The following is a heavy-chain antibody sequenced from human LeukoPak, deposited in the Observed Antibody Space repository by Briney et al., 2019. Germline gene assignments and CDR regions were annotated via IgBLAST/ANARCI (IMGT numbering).Heavy chain of an antibody. CDR1: GFTFSSYS. V-gene: IGHV3-48*04. CDR2: ISISSSSV. CDR3: ARDSLAAAGDDNFDI. Sequence: PGGSLRLSCAASGFTFSSYSMNWVRQAPGKGLEWVSYISISSSSVYYADSVKGRFTISRDNAKNSLYLQMNSLRAEDTAIYYCARDSLAAAGDDNFDIWGQGTMVTVSS. D-gene: IGHD6-13*01. J-gene: IGHJ3*02.